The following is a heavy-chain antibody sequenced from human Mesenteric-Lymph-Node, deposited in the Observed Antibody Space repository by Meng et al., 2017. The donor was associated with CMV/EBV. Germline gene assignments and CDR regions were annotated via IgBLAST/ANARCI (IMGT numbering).Heavy chain of an antibody. D-gene: IGHD3-10*01. Sequence: LSCSVSGGSISSGGYYWGWIRQPPGKGLEWIGNIYFTGSPYYNPSLKSRVTISVDTSKSQFSLKLSSVTAADTAVYYCARGPITMIRGGGYYCGMDVWGQGTTVTVSS. CDR1: GGSISSGGYY. J-gene: IGHJ6*02. V-gene: IGHV4-39*07. CDR3: ARGPITMIRGGGYYCGMDV. CDR2: IYFTGSP.